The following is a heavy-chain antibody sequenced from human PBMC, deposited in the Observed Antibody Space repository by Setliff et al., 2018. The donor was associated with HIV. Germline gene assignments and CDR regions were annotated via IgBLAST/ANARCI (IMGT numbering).Heavy chain of an antibody. J-gene: IGHJ3*02. V-gene: IGHV5-51*04. D-gene: IGHD5-12*01. CDR2: IYPHDSDT. Sequence: GESLKISCKGSGYSFTTYWIGWVRQMPGKGLEWMGIIYPHDSDTTYSPSFEGQVTISADKPISTAYLQWSSLKASDTAMYYCARVGLATIFSTFDIWGQGTMVTVS. CDR3: ARVGLATIFSTFDI. CDR1: GYSFTTYW.